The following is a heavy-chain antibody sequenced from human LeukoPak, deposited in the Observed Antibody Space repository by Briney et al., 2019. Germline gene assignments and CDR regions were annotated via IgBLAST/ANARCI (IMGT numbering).Heavy chain of an antibody. CDR2: IFPSGGEI. CDR1: GFTFSTFA. D-gene: IGHD2-8*02. J-gene: IGHJ4*02. CDR3: ATYRQVLLPFES. Sequence: GGSLRLSCAASGFTFSTFAMIWVRQPPGKGLEWVSSIFPSGGEIRYADSVRGRFTISRDNSKSTLSLQMNSLRAEDTAIFYCATYRQVLLPFESWGQGTLVTVSS. V-gene: IGHV3-23*01.